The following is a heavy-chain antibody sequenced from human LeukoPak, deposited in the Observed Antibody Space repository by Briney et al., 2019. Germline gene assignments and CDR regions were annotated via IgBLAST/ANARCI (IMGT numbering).Heavy chain of an antibody. D-gene: IGHD4-17*01. CDR3: AKSPEPPYDYGDYYFDY. CDR1: GFTFSSYA. V-gene: IGHV3-23*01. Sequence: PGGSLRLSCAASGFTFSSYAMSWVRQAPGKGLEWVSAISGSGGSTYYADSVKGRFTISRDNSKNTLYLQMNSLRAEDTAVYYCAKSPEPPYDYGDYYFDYWGQGTLVTVSS. J-gene: IGHJ4*02. CDR2: ISGSGGST.